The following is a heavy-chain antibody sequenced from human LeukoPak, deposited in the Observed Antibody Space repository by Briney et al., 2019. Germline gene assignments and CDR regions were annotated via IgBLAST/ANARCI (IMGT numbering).Heavy chain of an antibody. V-gene: IGHV4-4*07. CDR1: GGSLNNYY. CDR3: ARGRYCSADICSGGDAFDI. CDR2: IYSRGST. D-gene: IGHD2-15*01. Sequence: SETLSLTRTVSGGSLNNYYWSWIRQPAGKGLEWIGRIYSRGSTNYNPSLTSRVTMSVDTSHIQFSLKLSAVTAADTAVYYCARGRYCSADICSGGDAFDIWGQGTMVSVSS. J-gene: IGHJ3*02.